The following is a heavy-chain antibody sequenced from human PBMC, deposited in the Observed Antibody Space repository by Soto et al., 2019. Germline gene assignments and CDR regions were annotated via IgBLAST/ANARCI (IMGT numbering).Heavy chain of an antibody. J-gene: IGHJ6*03. CDR1: GFTFSNAW. CDR2: IKSKTDGGTT. Sequence: EVQLVESGGGLVKPGGSLRLSCAASGFTFSNAWMSWVRQAPGKGLEWVGRIKSKTDGGTTDYAAPVKGRFTISRDDSQNTLYLQMNSLKTEDTAVYYCTSYAIIAAAGTYYYYMDGWGKGTKVTVSS. V-gene: IGHV3-15*01. CDR3: TSYAIIAAAGTYYYYMDG. D-gene: IGHD6-13*01.